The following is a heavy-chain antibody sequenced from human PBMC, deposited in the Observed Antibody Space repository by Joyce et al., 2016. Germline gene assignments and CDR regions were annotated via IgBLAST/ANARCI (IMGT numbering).Heavy chain of an antibody. Sequence: QITLKESGPPVVRPTQTLTLTCTFPGFSLTTSGVGLGWRRQPPGKALEWLALVDWNDDKRYSASLKNRLTITKDTSKNQVVRTMTNMAAEDTATYFCAHRARISILGLVYFDYWGQGNLVTVSS. CDR2: VDWNDDK. J-gene: IGHJ4*02. CDR1: GFSLTTSGVG. D-gene: IGHD3-3*01. CDR3: AHRARISILGLVYFDY. V-gene: IGHV2-5*01.